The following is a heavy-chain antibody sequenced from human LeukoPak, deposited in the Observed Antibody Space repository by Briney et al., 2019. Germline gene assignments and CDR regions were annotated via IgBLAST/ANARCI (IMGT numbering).Heavy chain of an antibody. CDR3: ARDSIAVAGRQDY. CDR1: GFTFSSYS. J-gene: IGHJ4*02. CDR2: ISSSSYI. Sequence: GGSLRLSCAASGFTFSSYSMNWVRQAPGKGLEWVSSISSSSYIYYADSVKGRFTISRDNAKNSLYLQMNSLRAEDTAVYYCARDSIAVAGRQDYWGQGTLVTVSS. D-gene: IGHD6-19*01. V-gene: IGHV3-21*01.